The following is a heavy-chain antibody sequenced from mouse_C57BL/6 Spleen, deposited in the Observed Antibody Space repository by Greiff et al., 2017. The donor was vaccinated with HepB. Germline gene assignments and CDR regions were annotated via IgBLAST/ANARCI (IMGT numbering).Heavy chain of an antibody. CDR3: ATTVVDPWFAY. D-gene: IGHD1-1*01. V-gene: IGHV1-82*01. Sequence: QVQLQQSGPELVKPGASVKISCKASGYAFSSSWMNWVKQRPGKGLEWIGRIYPGDGDTNYNGKFKGKATLTADKSSSTAYMQLSSLTSEDSAVYFCATTVVDPWFAYWGQGTLVTVSA. CDR1: GYAFSSSW. J-gene: IGHJ3*01. CDR2: IYPGDGDT.